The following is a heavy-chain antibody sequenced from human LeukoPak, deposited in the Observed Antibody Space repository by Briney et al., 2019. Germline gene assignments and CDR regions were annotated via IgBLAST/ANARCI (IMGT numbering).Heavy chain of an antibody. V-gene: IGHV4-59*01. J-gene: IGHJ5*02. CDR1: SGSISSYY. D-gene: IGHD6-19*01. Sequence: SETLSLTCTVSSGSISSYYWSWIRQPPGKGLEWLGYIYYSGSTNYNPSLKSRVTISVDTSKNQFSLKLSSVTAADTAVYYCARGQYSSGWYGGVNWFDPWGQGTLVTVSS. CDR2: IYYSGST. CDR3: ARGQYSSGWYGGVNWFDP.